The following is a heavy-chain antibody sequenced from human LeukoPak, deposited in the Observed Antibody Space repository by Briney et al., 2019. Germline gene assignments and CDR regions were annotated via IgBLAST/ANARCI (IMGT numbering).Heavy chain of an antibody. Sequence: WASVKVSCKASGYTFTSYDINWVRQATGQGLEWMGWMNPNSGNTGYAQKFQGRVTMTRNTSISTAYMELSSLRSEDTAVYYCARAKVLEWLFKFYYYYGMDVWGQGTTVTVSS. J-gene: IGHJ6*02. CDR1: GYTFTSYD. CDR2: MNPNSGNT. CDR3: ARAKVLEWLFKFYYYYGMDV. V-gene: IGHV1-8*01. D-gene: IGHD3-3*01.